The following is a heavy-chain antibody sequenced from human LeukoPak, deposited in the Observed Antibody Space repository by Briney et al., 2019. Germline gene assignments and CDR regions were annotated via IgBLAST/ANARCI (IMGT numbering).Heavy chain of an antibody. Sequence: TGGSLRLSCAASEFTFSAFWMSWVPQAPGKGVEWVAKIKADGSVTHYVDSVEGRFSISRDNARSSLYLQMNSLRAEDTAVYYCVRDSDYQRNSGGLYAHYDALDIWGHGTMVTV. V-gene: IGHV3-7*01. D-gene: IGHD2-21*01. CDR3: VRDSDYQRNSGGLYAHYDALDI. CDR2: IKADGSVT. CDR1: EFTFSAFW. J-gene: IGHJ3*02.